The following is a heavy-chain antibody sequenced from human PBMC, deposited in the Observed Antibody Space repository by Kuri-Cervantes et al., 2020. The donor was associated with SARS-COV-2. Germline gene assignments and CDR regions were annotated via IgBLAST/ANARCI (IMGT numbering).Heavy chain of an antibody. J-gene: IGHJ4*02. CDR3: ARIVKDGSGSYPKYFDY. CDR1: GFSLSTNGVG. CDR2: VYWDNDN. V-gene: IGHV2-5*05. Sequence: SGPTLVKPTETLTLTCLFSGFSLSTNGVGVGWIRQPPGKALELLALVYWDNDNRYGPSLKNRLSVAKDTSKNRVFLTMTNMDPADTATYYCARIVKDGSGSYPKYFDYWGQGTLVTVSS. D-gene: IGHD3-10*01.